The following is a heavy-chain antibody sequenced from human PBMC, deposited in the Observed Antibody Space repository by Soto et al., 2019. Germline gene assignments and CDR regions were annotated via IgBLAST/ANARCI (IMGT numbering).Heavy chain of an antibody. V-gene: IGHV4-30-4*02. J-gene: IGHJ4*02. D-gene: IGHD3-22*01. CDR2: IYYSGST. CDR3: ASIDSSGYYSGDFDY. CDR1: GGSISSGDYY. Sequence: PSDTLSLTCTGSGGSISSGDYYWSWIRQPPGKGLEWIGYIYYSGSTYYNPSLKSRVTISVDTSKNQFSLKLSSVTAADTAVYYCASIDSSGYYSGDFDYWGQGTLVTVSS.